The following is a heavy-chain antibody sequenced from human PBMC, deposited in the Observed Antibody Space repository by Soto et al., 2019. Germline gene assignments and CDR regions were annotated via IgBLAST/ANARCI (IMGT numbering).Heavy chain of an antibody. CDR2: ISGFNGQT. CDR3: ARVDPRGVAVVRDY. CDR1: GNTFASHG. D-gene: IGHD6-19*01. J-gene: IGHJ4*02. Sequence: QVQLVQSGPEVKKPGASVKVSCKASGNTFASHGFSWVRQAPGQGFEWMGWISGFNGQTNYALKFQGRVTLTTDTSTSTAYMELRSLRSDDTDVYFWARVDPRGVAVVRDYWGQGTLVTVSS. V-gene: IGHV1-18*01.